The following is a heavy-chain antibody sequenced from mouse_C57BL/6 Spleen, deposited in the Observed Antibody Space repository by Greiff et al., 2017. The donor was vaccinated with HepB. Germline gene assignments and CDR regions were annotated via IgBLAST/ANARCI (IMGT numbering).Heavy chain of an antibody. J-gene: IGHJ4*01. V-gene: IGHV1-62-2*01. CDR2: FYPGSGSI. CDR3: ARHEARWLPYCYAMDY. Sequence: QVQLKESGAELVKPGASVKLSCKASGYTFTEYTIHWVKQRSGQGLEWIGWFYPGSGSIKYNEKFKDKATLTADKSSSTVYMELSRLTSEDSAVYFCARHEARWLPYCYAMDYWGQGTSVTVSS. D-gene: IGHD2-3*01. CDR1: GYTFTEYT.